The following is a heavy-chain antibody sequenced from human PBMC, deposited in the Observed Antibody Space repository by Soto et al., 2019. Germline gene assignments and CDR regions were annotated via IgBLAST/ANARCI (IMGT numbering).Heavy chain of an antibody. CDR2: ISAYNGNT. Sequence: ASVKVSCKASGYTFTSYNINWVRQAPGQGLEWMGWISAYNGNTRNAQKFQGRVTMTTDTSTSTAYMDLRSLSSDDTAVYYCGRSFFFKEGSCYSDPGGQGTLVTVPS. CDR1: GYTFTSYN. D-gene: IGHD2-15*01. J-gene: IGHJ5*02. V-gene: IGHV1-18*01. CDR3: GRSFFFKEGSCYSDP.